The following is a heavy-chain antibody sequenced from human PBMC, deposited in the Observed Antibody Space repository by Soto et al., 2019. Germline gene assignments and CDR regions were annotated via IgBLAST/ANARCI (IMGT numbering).Heavy chain of an antibody. CDR2: IYYSGST. CDR1: GGSISSSSYY. V-gene: IGHV4-39*02. J-gene: IGHJ5*02. Sequence: SETLSLTCTVSGGSISSSSYYWGWIRQPPGKGLEWIGSIYYSGSTYYNQSLKSRVTISVDTSKKQFSLKLSSVTAADTAVYYCARAPYSSSWYDWFDPWGQGTLVTVSS. D-gene: IGHD6-13*01. CDR3: ARAPYSSSWYDWFDP.